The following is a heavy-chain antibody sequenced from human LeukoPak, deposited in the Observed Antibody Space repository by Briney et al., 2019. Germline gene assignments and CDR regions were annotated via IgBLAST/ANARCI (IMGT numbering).Heavy chain of an antibody. J-gene: IGHJ4*02. D-gene: IGHD3-3*01. CDR3: ARAPYDFWSGYSLGY. CDR2: MYSGGGT. CDR1: RFSVTRNY. Sequence: GGSLRLSCAASRFSVTRNYVSWVRQAPGKGLEWVSLMYSGGGTSYADSVKGRFTISRDTSKNTLYPQMSSLRAEDAALYYCARAPYDFWSGYSLGYWGQGTLVTVSS. V-gene: IGHV3-53*01.